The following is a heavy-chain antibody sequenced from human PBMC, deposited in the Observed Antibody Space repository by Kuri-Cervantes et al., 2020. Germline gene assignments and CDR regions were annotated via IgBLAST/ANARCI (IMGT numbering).Heavy chain of an antibody. J-gene: IGHJ4*02. V-gene: IGHV6-1*01. D-gene: IGHD3-22*01. Sequence: SQTLSLTCAISGDSVSSHSAAWNWIRQSPSRGLEWLGRTYYRSKWYNDYAVSVKSRITINPDTSKNQFSLQLNSVTPEDTAVYYCARDLDRMYYYDSSGYYYSFDYWGQGTLVTVSS. CDR3: ARDLDRMYYYDSSGYYYSFDY. CDR1: GDSVSSHSAA. CDR2: TYYRSKWYN.